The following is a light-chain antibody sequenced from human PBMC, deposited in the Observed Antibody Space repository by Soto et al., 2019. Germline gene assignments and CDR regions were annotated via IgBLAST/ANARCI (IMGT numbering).Light chain of an antibody. CDR2: AAS. J-gene: IGKJ2*01. Sequence: EIVLTQSPGTLSVSPGERATLSCRASQSISSAYLAWYQQRPGQAPRLLIYAASSRATGIPDRFSGSGSGTDFTLTISSLEPEDFAVYYCQQFGGSTYTFGQGTKVEIK. V-gene: IGKV3-20*01. CDR1: QSISSAY. CDR3: QQFGGSTYT.